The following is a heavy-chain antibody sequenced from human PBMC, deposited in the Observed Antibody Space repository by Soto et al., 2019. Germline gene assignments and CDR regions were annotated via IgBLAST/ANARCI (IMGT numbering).Heavy chain of an antibody. CDR3: AKILLGYRHGGFDC. V-gene: IGHV3-23*01. J-gene: IGHJ4*01. CDR1: GFTFSSYA. Sequence: EVQLLESGGGLVQPGGSLRFSCATSGFTFSSYAMSWVRQAPGKGLEWVSSISGSGGGTYYADSVKGRFTISRDNSKNTLHLQMESLRAEDTAVYYCAKILLGYRHGGFDCWGQGALVTVSS. CDR2: ISGSGGGT. D-gene: IGHD5-18*01.